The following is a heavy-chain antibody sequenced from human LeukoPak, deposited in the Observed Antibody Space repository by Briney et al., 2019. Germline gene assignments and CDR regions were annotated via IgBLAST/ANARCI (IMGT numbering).Heavy chain of an antibody. CDR1: GGSISSSSYY. D-gene: IGHD3-10*01. J-gene: IGHJ5*02. CDR2: IYYSGST. CDR3: AREGMIYYSSGTGYNWFDP. V-gene: IGHV4-39*07. Sequence: SETLSLTCTVSGGSISSSSYYWGWIRQPPGKGLEWIGSIYYSGSTYYNPSLKSRVTISVDTSKNQFSLKLSSVTAADTAVYYCAREGMIYYSSGTGYNWFDPWGQGTLVTVSS.